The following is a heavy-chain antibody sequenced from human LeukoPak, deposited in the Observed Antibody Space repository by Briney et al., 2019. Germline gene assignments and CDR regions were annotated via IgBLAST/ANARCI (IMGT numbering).Heavy chain of an antibody. V-gene: IGHV1-18*01. Sequence: GASVKVSCKASGYTFSTYGISWVRQAPGQGLEGMGWISAKNGNTNYAQKFQGRVTLTTDTSTSTAYMELRSLRSDDSAVYYCARDRFTLYGDYGYWGQGTLVTVSS. CDR3: ARDRFTLYGDYGY. CDR1: GYTFSTYG. CDR2: ISAKNGNT. D-gene: IGHD4-17*01. J-gene: IGHJ4*02.